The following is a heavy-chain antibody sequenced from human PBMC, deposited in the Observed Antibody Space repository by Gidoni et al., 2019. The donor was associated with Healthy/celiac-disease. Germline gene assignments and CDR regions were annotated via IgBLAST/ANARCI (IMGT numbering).Heavy chain of an antibody. Sequence: QVQLVESGGGVVQPGRTRRLACAASGVTFSSDGMQWVRQALGKGLEWVAVIWYDGSNKYSADSVQGLFTISRDHSKNTLYLQMNSLRAEDTAVYYCARGLYCSSTSCHPRFDPWGQGTLVTVSS. CDR1: GVTFSSDG. J-gene: IGHJ5*02. CDR3: ARGLYCSSTSCHPRFDP. D-gene: IGHD2-2*01. CDR2: IWYDGSNK. V-gene: IGHV3-33*01.